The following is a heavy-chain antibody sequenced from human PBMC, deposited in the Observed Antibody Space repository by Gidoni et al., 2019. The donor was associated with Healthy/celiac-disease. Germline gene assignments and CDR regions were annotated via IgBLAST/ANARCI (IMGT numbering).Heavy chain of an antibody. V-gene: IGHV2-5*01. D-gene: IGHD3-16*01. Sequence: QSTLKESGPTLVTPTQTPTLTCTFAGFSLSNRGVGVGWIRQPPGKVLEWLALIYCNDDKRYRPSLKSRLTISQDTSKNLVVLTMTNLDPVDTATSYCAHRLGGGGFDLWCRGTLVPVSS. CDR3: AHRLGGGGFDL. J-gene: IGHJ2*01. CDR2: IYCNDDK. CDR1: GFSLSNRGVG.